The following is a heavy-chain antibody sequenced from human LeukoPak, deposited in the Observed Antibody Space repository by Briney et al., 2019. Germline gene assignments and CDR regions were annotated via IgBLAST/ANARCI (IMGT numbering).Heavy chain of an antibody. CDR2: IYYSGST. Sequence: SQTLSLTCTVSGGSISSSIYYWGWIRQPPGKGLEWTGSIYYSGSTYYNPSLKSRVTISVDTSKNQFSLKLSSVTAADTAVYYCASLVGDIVATISDDAFDIWGQGTMVTVSS. J-gene: IGHJ3*02. CDR3: ASLVGDIVATISDDAFDI. CDR1: GGSISSSIYY. D-gene: IGHD5-12*01. V-gene: IGHV4-39*01.